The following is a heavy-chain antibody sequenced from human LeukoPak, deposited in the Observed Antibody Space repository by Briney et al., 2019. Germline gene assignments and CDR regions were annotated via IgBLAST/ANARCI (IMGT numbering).Heavy chain of an antibody. CDR3: ARGHDYDSSVAY. Sequence: GGSLRLSCAASGFTVSSNYMSWVRQAPGKGLEWVSVIYSGGSTYYADSVKGRFTISRDDSKNTVDLQMNSLRAEDTAVYYCARGHDYDSSVAYWGQGTLVTVSS. D-gene: IGHD3-22*01. CDR1: GFTVSSNY. V-gene: IGHV3-66*01. J-gene: IGHJ4*02. CDR2: IYSGGST.